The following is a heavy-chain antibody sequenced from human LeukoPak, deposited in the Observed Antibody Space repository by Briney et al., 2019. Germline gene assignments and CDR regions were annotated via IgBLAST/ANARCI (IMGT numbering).Heavy chain of an antibody. CDR3: AREFQTHYDILTGLGGMDV. V-gene: IGHV1-18*01. CDR2: ISAYNGNT. D-gene: IGHD3-9*01. Sequence: ASVKVSCKASGYTFTSYGISWVRQAPGQGLEWMGWISAYNGNTNYAQKLQGRVTMTTDTSTSTAYMELRSLRSDDTAVYYCAREFQTHYDILTGLGGMDVWGQGTTVTLSS. CDR1: GYTFTSYG. J-gene: IGHJ6*02.